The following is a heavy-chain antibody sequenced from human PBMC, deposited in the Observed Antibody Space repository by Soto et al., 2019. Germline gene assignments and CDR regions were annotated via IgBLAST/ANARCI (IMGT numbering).Heavy chain of an antibody. CDR3: ARSFFGVVSPRSYYYMDV. CDR1: GYTFTSYA. CDR2: INAGNGNT. V-gene: IGHV1-3*01. D-gene: IGHD3-3*01. Sequence: SVKVSCKASGYTFTSYAMHWVRQAPGQRLEWMGWINAGNGNTKYSQRFQGRVTITRDTSASTAYMELSSLRSEDTAVYYCARSFFGVVSPRSYYYMDVWGKGTTVTVSS. J-gene: IGHJ6*03.